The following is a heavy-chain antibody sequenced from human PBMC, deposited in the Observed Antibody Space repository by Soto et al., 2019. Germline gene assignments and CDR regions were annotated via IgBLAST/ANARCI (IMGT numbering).Heavy chain of an antibody. Sequence: SETLSLTCTVSGGSISSYYWSWIRQPPGKGLEWIGYIYYSGSTNYNPSIKSRVTISVDTSKNQLSLKLSSVTAADTAVYYCARRYGYYFDYWGQGTLVTVSS. J-gene: IGHJ4*02. CDR1: GGSISSYY. D-gene: IGHD4-17*01. CDR2: IYYSGST. V-gene: IGHV4-59*08. CDR3: ARRYGYYFDY.